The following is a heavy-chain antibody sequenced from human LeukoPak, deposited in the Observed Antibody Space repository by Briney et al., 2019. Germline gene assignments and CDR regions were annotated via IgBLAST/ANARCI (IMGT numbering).Heavy chain of an antibody. J-gene: IGHJ3*02. Sequence: GGSLRLSCAASGFIFSSYWMSWVRQAPGKGLEWVANIKQDGSEKYYVDSVKGRFTNSRDNAKNSLYLQMNSLRAEDTAVYYCAREGGGYNEGAFDIWGQGTMVTVSS. CDR3: AREGGGYNEGAFDI. CDR2: IKQDGSEK. CDR1: GFIFSSYW. V-gene: IGHV3-7*03. D-gene: IGHD5-24*01.